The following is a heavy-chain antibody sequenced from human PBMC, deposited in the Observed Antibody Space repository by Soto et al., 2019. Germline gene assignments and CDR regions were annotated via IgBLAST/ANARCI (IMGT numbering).Heavy chain of an antibody. CDR1: GFTFSSYG. CDR3: AKVDYDILTGYYDAYYYYGMDV. J-gene: IGHJ6*02. CDR2: ISYDGSNK. V-gene: IGHV3-30*18. D-gene: IGHD3-9*01. Sequence: LRLSCAASGFTFSSYGMHWVRQAPGKGLEWVAVISYDGSNKYYADSVKGRFTISRDNSKNTLYLQMNSLRAEDTAVYYCAKVDYDILTGYYDAYYYYGMDVWGQGTTVTVSS.